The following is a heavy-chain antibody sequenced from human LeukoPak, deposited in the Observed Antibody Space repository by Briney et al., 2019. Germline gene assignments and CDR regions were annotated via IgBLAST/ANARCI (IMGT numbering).Heavy chain of an antibody. D-gene: IGHD3-16*01. CDR1: GFTFSSSA. CDR2: ISGSGGST. V-gene: IGHV3-23*01. CDR3: AKVRGGSFDY. J-gene: IGHJ4*02. Sequence: GGSLRLSCAASGFTFSSSAMHWVRQAPGKGLEWVSAISGSGGSTYYADSVKGRFTISRDNSKNTLYLQMNSLRAEDTAVYYCAKVRGGSFDYWGQGTLVTVSS.